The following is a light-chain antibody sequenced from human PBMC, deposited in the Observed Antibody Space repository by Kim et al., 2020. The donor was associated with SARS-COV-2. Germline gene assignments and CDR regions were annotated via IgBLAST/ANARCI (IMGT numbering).Light chain of an antibody. CDR2: DAT. V-gene: IGKV3-15*01. CDR1: QTINNR. CDR3: QQSNDWPPLT. Sequence: SPGERSTLSCRGSQTINNRLVWYQHKPGQAPRLLIYDATTRATGVPARFIGSGSETDFTLTISSLQSEDFAVYYWQQSNDWPPLTFGQGTKVDIK. J-gene: IGKJ1*01.